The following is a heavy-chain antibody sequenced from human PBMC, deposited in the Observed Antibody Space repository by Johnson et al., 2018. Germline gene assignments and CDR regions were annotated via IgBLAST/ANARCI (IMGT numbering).Heavy chain of an antibody. D-gene: IGHD3-22*01. CDR1: GGSISSYY. V-gene: IGHV4-59*12. Sequence: QVQLQESGPGLVKPSETLSLTCTVSGGSISSYYRRWLRQPPGKGLEWIGYIYYSGSTNYNPSLKSRVAISLDTSKNQFSLKLCSRTAADTAVYYCARADYYDSSGYRSYYYYMDVWGKGTTVTVSS. CDR2: IYYSGST. CDR3: ARADYYDSSGYRSYYYYMDV. J-gene: IGHJ6*03.